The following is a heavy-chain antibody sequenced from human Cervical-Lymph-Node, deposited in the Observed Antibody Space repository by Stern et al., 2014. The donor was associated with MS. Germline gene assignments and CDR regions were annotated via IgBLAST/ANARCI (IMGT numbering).Heavy chain of an antibody. CDR3: ARDSTASWYDY. J-gene: IGHJ4*02. CDR2: IYTSGST. CDR1: GGSISSYY. Sequence: QVQLQESGSGLVKPSETLSLTCTVSGGSISSYYWSWIRQPAGKGLEWIGRIYTSGSTNYNPSLTSRVTMSVDTPKNQISLTLRSWTAADTAVYYCARDSTASWYDYWGQGTLVIVSS. V-gene: IGHV4-4*07. D-gene: IGHD6-13*01.